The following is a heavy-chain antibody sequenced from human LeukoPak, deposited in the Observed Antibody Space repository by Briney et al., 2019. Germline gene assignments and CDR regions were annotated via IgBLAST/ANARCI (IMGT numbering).Heavy chain of an antibody. J-gene: IGHJ4*02. CDR1: GGSISSSSYY. CDR3: ARHSAIVGAPHFDY. V-gene: IGHV4-39*01. D-gene: IGHD1-26*01. Sequence: PSETLSLTCTVSGGSISSSSYYWGWIRQPPGKGLEWIATIYYSGSTYYNPSLKSRVTISVDTSKNQFSLKLTSVTAADTAVYYCARHSAIVGAPHFDYWGQGTVVTVSS. CDR2: IYYSGST.